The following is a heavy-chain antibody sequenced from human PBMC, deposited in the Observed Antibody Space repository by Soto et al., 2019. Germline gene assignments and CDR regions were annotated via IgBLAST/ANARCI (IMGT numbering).Heavy chain of an antibody. CDR3: AKHHMIMIVVKIAFDF. CDR2: ISESGSTT. CDR1: GFSFSDYA. V-gene: IGHV3-23*01. D-gene: IGHD3-22*01. Sequence: PGGSLRLSCEASGFSFSDYAMTWVRQAPGKGLEWVSSISESGSTTYYADSVKGRFTISRDNSKNTLYLQMNTLRDDDTAVYYCAKHHMIMIVVKIAFDFWGQGTTVTVAS. J-gene: IGHJ3*01.